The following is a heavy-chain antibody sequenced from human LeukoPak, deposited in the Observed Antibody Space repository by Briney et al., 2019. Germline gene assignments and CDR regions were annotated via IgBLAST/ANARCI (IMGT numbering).Heavy chain of an antibody. Sequence: PSETLSLTCAVYGGSFSGYYWSWIRQTPGKGLEWIGEINHSGSTNYNPSLKSLVTISVDTSKNQFSLKVSSVTAADTAVYYCARGWINYDSYYYYMDVWGKGTTVTISS. D-gene: IGHD3-22*01. CDR1: GGSFSGYY. CDR2: INHSGST. CDR3: ARGWINYDSYYYYMDV. V-gene: IGHV4-34*01. J-gene: IGHJ6*03.